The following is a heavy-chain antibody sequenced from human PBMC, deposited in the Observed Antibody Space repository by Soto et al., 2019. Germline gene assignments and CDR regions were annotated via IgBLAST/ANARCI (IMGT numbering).Heavy chain of an antibody. D-gene: IGHD2-15*01. CDR2: IYWDDDK. Sequence: QITLKESGPTLVKPTQTLTLTCTFSGFSLSTSGVGVAWIRQPPGKALEWLALIYWDDDKRYRPSLETRLTVTKDTSQNQVVLSMTNMDSVDTATYYCAYLPCSGGSCSWVSYSGMDVWGQGTTVTVSS. CDR3: AYLPCSGGSCSWVSYSGMDV. CDR1: GFSLSTSGVG. V-gene: IGHV2-5*02. J-gene: IGHJ6*02.